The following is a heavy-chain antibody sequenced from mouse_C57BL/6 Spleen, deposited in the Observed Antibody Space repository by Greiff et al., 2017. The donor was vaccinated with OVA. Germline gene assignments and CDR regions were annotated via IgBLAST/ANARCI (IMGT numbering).Heavy chain of an antibody. D-gene: IGHD3-2*02. CDR3: ARQRYSSGRYAMDY. J-gene: IGHJ4*01. CDR2: ISSGGSYT. V-gene: IGHV5-6*01. Sequence: DVQLVESGGDLVKPGGSLKLSCAASGFTFSSYGMSWVRQTPDKRLEWVATISSGGSYTYYPDSVKGRFTISRDNAKNTLYLQMSSLKSEDTAMYYCARQRYSSGRYAMDYWGQGTSVTVSS. CDR1: GFTFSSYG.